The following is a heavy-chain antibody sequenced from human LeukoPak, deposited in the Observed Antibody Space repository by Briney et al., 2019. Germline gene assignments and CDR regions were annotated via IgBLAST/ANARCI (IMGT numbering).Heavy chain of an antibody. Sequence: GGSLRLSCAAYGFTFSSYSMNWVRQAPGKGLEWVSSISSSSSYIYYADSVKGRFTISRDNAKNSLYLQMNSLRAEDTAVYYCARGEQQLDAFDIWGQGTMVTVSS. D-gene: IGHD6-13*01. CDR3: ARGEQQLDAFDI. V-gene: IGHV3-21*01. J-gene: IGHJ3*02. CDR1: GFTFSSYS. CDR2: ISSSSSYI.